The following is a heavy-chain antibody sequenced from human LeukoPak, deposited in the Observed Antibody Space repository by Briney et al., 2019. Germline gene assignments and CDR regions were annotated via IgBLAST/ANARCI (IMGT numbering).Heavy chain of an antibody. D-gene: IGHD1-14*01. Sequence: SETLSLTCAVSGGSISSGGYSWSWIPQPPGKGLEWIGYIYHSGRTYYNPSLKSRVTISVDTSKNQFSLKLSSVTAADTAVYYCASGIGTTIDYWGQGTLVTVSS. CDR3: ASGIGTTIDY. CDR1: GGSISSGGYS. V-gene: IGHV4-30-2*01. J-gene: IGHJ4*02. CDR2: IYHSGRT.